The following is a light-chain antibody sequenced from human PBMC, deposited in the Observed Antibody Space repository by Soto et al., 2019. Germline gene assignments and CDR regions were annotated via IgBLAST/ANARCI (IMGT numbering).Light chain of an antibody. CDR1: SSNIGAGSD. Sequence: QLVLTRPPSVSGAPGQRVTISCTGSSSNIGAGSDVHWYQQLPGTAPKLLVYYNSNRPSGVPDRFSGSKSGTSASLAITGLQAEDEADYYCQSYDSSLSRSVFGGGTKLTVL. V-gene: IGLV1-40*01. CDR2: YNS. CDR3: QSYDSSLSRSV. J-gene: IGLJ3*02.